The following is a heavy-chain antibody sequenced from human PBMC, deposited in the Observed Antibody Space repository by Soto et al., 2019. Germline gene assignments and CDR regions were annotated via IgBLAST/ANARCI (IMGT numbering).Heavy chain of an antibody. Sequence: QVQLVESGGGVVQPGRSLRLSCAASGFTFSSYGMHWVRQAPGKGLEWVAVIWYDGSNKYYADSVKGRFTISRDNSKNPLYLKMNSLRAEDTAVYYCARAYGDYGVVDYGMDVWGQGTTVTVSS. V-gene: IGHV3-33*01. J-gene: IGHJ6*02. CDR1: GFTFSSYG. CDR3: ARAYGDYGVVDYGMDV. D-gene: IGHD4-17*01. CDR2: IWYDGSNK.